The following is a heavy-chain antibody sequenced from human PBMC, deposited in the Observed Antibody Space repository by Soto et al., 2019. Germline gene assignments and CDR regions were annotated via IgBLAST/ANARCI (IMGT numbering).Heavy chain of an antibody. J-gene: IGHJ4*02. D-gene: IGHD6-19*01. CDR1: GGTFSSYA. Sequence: ASVKVSCKASGGTFSSYASSWVRQAPGQGLEWMGGIIPIFGTANYAQKFQGRVTITADKSTSRAYMELSSLRSEDTAVYYCARALIAVGWCVDYWGRGTLFTVSS. CDR2: IIPIFGTA. CDR3: ARALIAVGWCVDY. V-gene: IGHV1-69*06.